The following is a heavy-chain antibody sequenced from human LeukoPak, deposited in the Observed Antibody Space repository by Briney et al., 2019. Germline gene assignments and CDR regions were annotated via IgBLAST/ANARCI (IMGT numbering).Heavy chain of an antibody. Sequence: ASVKVSCKASGYTFTSYYMHWVRQAPGQGLECMGIINPSGGSTSYAQKFQGRVTMTRDTSTSTVYMELSSLRSEDTAVYYCAREMTSCELDYWGQGTLVTVSS. CDR3: AREMTSCELDY. V-gene: IGHV1-46*01. J-gene: IGHJ4*02. CDR1: GYTFTSYY. CDR2: INPSGGST.